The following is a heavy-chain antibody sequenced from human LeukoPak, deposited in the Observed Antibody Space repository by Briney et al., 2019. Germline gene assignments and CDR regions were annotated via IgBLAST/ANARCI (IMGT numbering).Heavy chain of an antibody. V-gene: IGHV3-30*18. D-gene: IGHD6-19*01. CDR2: ISYDGSNK. Sequence: GRSLRLSCAASGFTFSSYGMHWVRQAPGKGLEWVAVISYDGSNKYYADSVKGRFTISRDNSKNTLYLQMNSLRAEDTAVYYCAKSCSGSSGCYYGMDVWGQGTTVTVSS. J-gene: IGHJ6*02. CDR3: AKSCSGSSGCYYGMDV. CDR1: GFTFSSYG.